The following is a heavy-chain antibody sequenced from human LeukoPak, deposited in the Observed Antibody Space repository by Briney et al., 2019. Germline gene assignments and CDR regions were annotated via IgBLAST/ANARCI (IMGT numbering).Heavy chain of an antibody. V-gene: IGHV3-74*01. J-gene: IGHJ5*02. CDR1: GFTLSSYW. Sequence: GGSLRISCAGSGFTLSSYWMHWARQTPGKGLVWVSRMSSDESTTNYADSVRGRFTISRDNAKNALYLQMNNLRAEDTAIYFCARGRGPYGWFDPWGQGTLVTVSS. D-gene: IGHD3-10*01. CDR3: ARGRGPYGWFDP. CDR2: MSSDESTT.